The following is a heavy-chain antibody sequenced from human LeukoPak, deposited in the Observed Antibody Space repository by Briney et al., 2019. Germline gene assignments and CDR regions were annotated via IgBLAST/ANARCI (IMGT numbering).Heavy chain of an antibody. J-gene: IGHJ4*02. CDR1: GXTFSDYY. CDR3: ARGLSPNYYATGSYYNVFDY. D-gene: IGHD3-10*01. V-gene: IGHV3-11*05. Sequence: GGSLRLSCATSGXTFSDYYMSWIRQAPGKGLEWLSYITPSGSYKKNADSVKGRFTMSRDNAKNSVYLEMNSLRAEDTAVYYCARGLSPNYYATGSYYNVFDYWGQGTLVTVSS. CDR2: ITPSGSYK.